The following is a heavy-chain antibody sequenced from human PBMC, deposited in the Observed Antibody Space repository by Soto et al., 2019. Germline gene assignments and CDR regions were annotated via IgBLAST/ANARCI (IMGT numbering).Heavy chain of an antibody. CDR3: ARVVVAAKGGWFDP. D-gene: IGHD2-15*01. CDR1: GGSISSGDYS. Sequence: QLQLQESGSGLVKPSQTLSLTCAVSGGSISSGDYSWSWIRQPPGKGLEWIGYIYNSGSTHYNPSLKSRVTISVDSSKNQFSLKLTSVTAADTAVYYCARVVVAAKGGWFDPWGQGTLVTVSS. V-gene: IGHV4-30-2*01. CDR2: IYNSGST. J-gene: IGHJ5*02.